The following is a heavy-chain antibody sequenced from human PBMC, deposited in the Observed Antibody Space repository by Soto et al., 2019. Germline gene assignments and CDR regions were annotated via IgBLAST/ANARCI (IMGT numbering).Heavy chain of an antibody. V-gene: IGHV4-31*03. CDR3: ARFSSGYSYGADAFDI. CDR2: IYYSGST. Sequence: QVQLQESGPGLVKPSQTLSLTCTVSGGSISSGGYYWSWIRQHPGKGLEWIGYIYYSGSTYYNPSLKSRVNISVDPAKNQFSLKLSSVTAADTAVYYCARFSSGYSYGADAFDIWGQGTMVTVSS. D-gene: IGHD5-18*01. J-gene: IGHJ3*02. CDR1: GGSISSGGYY.